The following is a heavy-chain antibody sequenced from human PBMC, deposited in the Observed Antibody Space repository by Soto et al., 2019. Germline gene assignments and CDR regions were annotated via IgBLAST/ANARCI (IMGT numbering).Heavy chain of an antibody. CDR3: ARDYENYDFWSGFSGYYGMDV. Sequence: GGSLRLSCAASGFTFSSYGMHWVRQAPGKGLEWVAVIWYDGSNKYYADSVKGRFTISRDNSKNTLYLQMNSLRAEDTAVYYCARDYENYDFWSGFSGYYGMDVWGQGTTVTV. D-gene: IGHD3-3*01. J-gene: IGHJ6*02. CDR1: GFTFSSYG. V-gene: IGHV3-33*01. CDR2: IWYDGSNK.